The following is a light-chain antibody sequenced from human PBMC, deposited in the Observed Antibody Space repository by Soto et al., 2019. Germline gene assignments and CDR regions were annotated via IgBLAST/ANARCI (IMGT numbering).Light chain of an antibody. Sequence: EIVLTQSPGTLSLSPGERGTLSCRASQSVSSSYLTWYQHKPGQAPRLLIYDTSRRATGTPDRFSGSGSGTDFTLTISRLEPEDFAVYYCQQYGSSPCTFGQGTKVEIK. CDR2: DTS. CDR1: QSVSSSY. J-gene: IGKJ1*01. V-gene: IGKV3-20*01. CDR3: QQYGSSPCT.